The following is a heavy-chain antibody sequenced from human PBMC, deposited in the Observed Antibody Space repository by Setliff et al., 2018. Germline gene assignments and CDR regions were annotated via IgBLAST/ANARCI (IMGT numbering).Heavy chain of an antibody. V-gene: IGHV1-18*01. D-gene: IGHD6-19*01. CDR2: ISAYNGNT. CDR1: GYTFPSYG. Sequence: GASVKVSCKASGYTFPSYGLSWVRQAPGQGLEWMGWISAYNGNTNYAQRLQGRVTMTTDPSTSTAYMELRSLRSDDTAVYYCAREQWLDPPGYYYMDVWAKGTTVTVSS. J-gene: IGHJ6*03. CDR3: AREQWLDPPGYYYMDV.